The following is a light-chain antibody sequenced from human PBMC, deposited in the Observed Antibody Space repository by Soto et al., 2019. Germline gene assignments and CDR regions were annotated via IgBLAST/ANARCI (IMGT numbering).Light chain of an antibody. Sequence: QSVSTQPPSVSAAPGQKVTISCSGSSSNIGNNYVSWYQQLPGTAPKLLIYDNNKRPSGIPDRVSGSKSGTSATLGITGLQTGDEADYYCGTWDSSLSAVVFGGGTKLTVL. CDR1: SSNIGNNY. V-gene: IGLV1-51*01. J-gene: IGLJ2*01. CDR3: GTWDSSLSAVV. CDR2: DNN.